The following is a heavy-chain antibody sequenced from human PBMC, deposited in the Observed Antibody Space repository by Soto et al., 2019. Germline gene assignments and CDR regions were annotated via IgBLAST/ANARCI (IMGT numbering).Heavy chain of an antibody. CDR2: IYYSGST. CDR1: GGSISSGGYY. Sequence: PSETLSLTCTVSGGSISSGGYYWSWIRQHPGKGLEWIGYIYYSGSTYYNPSLKSRVTISVDTSKNQFSLKLSTVTAADTAVYYCARDHQFRYFSGGSCSRYYYFDYWGQGTLVTVSS. CDR3: ARDHQFRYFSGGSCSRYYYFDY. D-gene: IGHD2-15*01. V-gene: IGHV4-31*03. J-gene: IGHJ4*02.